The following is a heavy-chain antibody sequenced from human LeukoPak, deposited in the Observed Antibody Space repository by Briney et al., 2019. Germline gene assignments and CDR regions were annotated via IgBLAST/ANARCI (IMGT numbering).Heavy chain of an antibody. D-gene: IGHD2-21*01. CDR1: GFTLSAYG. CDR3: ARGGARDIWYFAY. V-gene: IGHV3-30*02. J-gene: IGHJ4*02. CDR2: VRYDGRDQ. Sequence: GGSLRLSCEVSGFTLSAYGIHGVRQSPGKGLEWVAFVRYDGRDQFYADSVKGRFIVSKDNSRTTLQLQMNSLRSEDTAVYFCARGGARDIWYFAYWGQGIRVTVSS.